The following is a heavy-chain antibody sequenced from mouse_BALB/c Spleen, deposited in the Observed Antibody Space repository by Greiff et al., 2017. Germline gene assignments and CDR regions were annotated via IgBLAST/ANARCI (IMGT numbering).Heavy chain of an antibody. CDR3: ARHFDYYGSSYYAMDY. D-gene: IGHD1-1*01. Sequence: EVKLMESGGGLVKLGGSLKLSCAASGFTFSSYYMSWVRQTPEKRLELVAAINSNGGSTYYPDTVKGRFTISRDNAKNTLYLQMSSLKSEDTALYYCARHFDYYGSSYYAMDYWGQGTSVTVSS. CDR2: INSNGGST. V-gene: IGHV5-6-2*01. CDR1: GFTFSSYY. J-gene: IGHJ4*01.